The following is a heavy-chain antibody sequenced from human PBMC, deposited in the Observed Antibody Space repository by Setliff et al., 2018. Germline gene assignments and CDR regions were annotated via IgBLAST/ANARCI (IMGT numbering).Heavy chain of an antibody. CDR3: TRGPDGYTYQGAFDI. Sequence: KNSETLSLTCAVYGGSFSGYYWSWIRQPPGKGLEWIGEINHSGSTNYNPSLKSRVTISVDTSKNQFSLKLSSVTAADTAVYYCTRGPDGYTYQGAFDIWGQGTMVTVSS. V-gene: IGHV4-34*01. CDR1: GGSFSGYY. J-gene: IGHJ3*02. D-gene: IGHD5-12*01. CDR2: INHSGST.